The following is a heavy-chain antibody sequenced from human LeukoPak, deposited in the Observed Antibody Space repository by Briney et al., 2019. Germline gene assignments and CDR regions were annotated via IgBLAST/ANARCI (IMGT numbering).Heavy chain of an antibody. CDR3: ARGRRDSYGPLYYFDY. V-gene: IGHV4-59*01. CDR2: IYYSGST. Sequence: SETLSLTCTVSVGSISSYYWSWIRQPPGKGLEWIGYIYYSGSTNYNPSLKSRVTISVDTSKNQFSLKLSSVTAADTAVYYCARGRRDSYGPLYYFDYWGQGTLVTVSS. D-gene: IGHD5-18*01. J-gene: IGHJ4*02. CDR1: VGSISSYY.